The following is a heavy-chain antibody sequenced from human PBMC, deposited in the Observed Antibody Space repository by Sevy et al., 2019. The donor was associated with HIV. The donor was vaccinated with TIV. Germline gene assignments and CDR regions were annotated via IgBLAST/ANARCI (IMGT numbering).Heavy chain of an antibody. Sequence: SETLSLTCTVSGGSISSYYWSWIRQPAGKGLEWIGRIYTSGSTNYNPSLKSRVTMSVDTSKNQFSLKLSSVTAADTAVYYCARDGGHSWYVYYIDYWGQGTLVTVSS. CDR2: IYTSGST. J-gene: IGHJ4*02. CDR1: GGSISSYY. CDR3: ARDGGHSWYVYYIDY. V-gene: IGHV4-4*07. D-gene: IGHD6-13*01.